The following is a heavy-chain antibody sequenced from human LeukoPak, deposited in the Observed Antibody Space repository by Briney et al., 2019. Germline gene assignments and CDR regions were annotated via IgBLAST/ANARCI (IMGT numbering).Heavy chain of an antibody. J-gene: IGHJ4*02. D-gene: IGHD6-19*01. V-gene: IGHV3-23*01. CDR2: ISGSAIYT. CDR1: GFGFSTFD. CDR3: ASKLAGATYYFDS. Sequence: GGSLRLSCAASGFGFSTFDMTWVRQAPGKELEWVSSISGSAIYTFTADSLKGRFSISRDNSQNILYLQMYSLRAEDTAIYFCASKLAGATYYFDSWGQGTLVTVCS.